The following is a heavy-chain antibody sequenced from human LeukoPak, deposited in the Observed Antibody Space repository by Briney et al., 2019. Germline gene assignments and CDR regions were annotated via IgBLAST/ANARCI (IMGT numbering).Heavy chain of an antibody. CDR2: IYYSGST. Sequence: SETLSLTCTVSGGSISRYYWSWIRQPPGKGLEWIGYIYYSGSTNYNPSLKSRVTISVDTSKNQFSLKLSSVTAADTAVYYCARGDVVPAPFDYWGQGTLVTVSS. J-gene: IGHJ4*02. CDR3: ARGDVVPAPFDY. V-gene: IGHV4-59*01. CDR1: GGSISRYY. D-gene: IGHD2-2*01.